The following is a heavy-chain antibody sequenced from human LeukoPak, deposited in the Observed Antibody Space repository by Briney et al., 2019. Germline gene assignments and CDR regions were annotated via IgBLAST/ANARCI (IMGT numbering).Heavy chain of an antibody. J-gene: IGHJ4*02. D-gene: IGHD6-6*01. CDR3: AKDRNSAARPGYFDY. CDR2: ISGSGGST. Sequence: GGSLRLSCAASGFTFSSYAMSWVRQAPGKGLEWVSAISGSGGSTYYADSVEGRFTISRDNSKNTLYLQMNSLRAEDTAVYYCAKDRNSAARPGYFDYWGQGTLVTVSS. V-gene: IGHV3-23*01. CDR1: GFTFSSYA.